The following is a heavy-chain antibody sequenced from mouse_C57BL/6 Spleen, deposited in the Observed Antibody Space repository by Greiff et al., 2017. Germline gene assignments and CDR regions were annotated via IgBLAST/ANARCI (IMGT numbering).Heavy chain of an antibody. D-gene: IGHD1-1*01. CDR3: ARRCYYYCSFYAMDY. CDR2: FHPYNDDT. CDR1: GYTFTTYP. V-gene: IGHV1-47*01. J-gene: IGHJ4*01. Sequence: QVQLQQSGAELVKPGASVKMSCKASGYTFTTYPIEWMKQNHGTSLECIGNFHPYNDDTKYNEKFKSKATLTVEKSSSTVSLELSRLTSDYSAVYYCARRCYYYCSFYAMDYWGQGTSVTVSS.